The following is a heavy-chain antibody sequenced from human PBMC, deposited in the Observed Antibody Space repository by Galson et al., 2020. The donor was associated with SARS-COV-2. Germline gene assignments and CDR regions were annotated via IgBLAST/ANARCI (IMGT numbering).Heavy chain of an antibody. Sequence: SGTLSLTCAASGTSIRSGSYSGNWNRQPPGKGLEWIGYISHRGGTYYNPSLKSRVTISGDRSKNQFSLRLSSVTAADTAVYYCTRLHYGEYAPEAFDIWGPGTRVTVAS. CDR3: TRLHYGEYAPEAFDI. CDR2: ISHRGGT. D-gene: IGHD4-17*01. CDR1: GTSIRSGSYS. J-gene: IGHJ3*02. V-gene: IGHV4-30-2*01.